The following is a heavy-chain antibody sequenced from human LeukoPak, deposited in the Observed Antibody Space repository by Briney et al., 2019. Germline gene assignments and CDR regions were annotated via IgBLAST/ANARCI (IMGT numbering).Heavy chain of an antibody. Sequence: GGSLRLSCAASGFTFNNYAMSWVRQAPGKGLEWVSVISDSGGSTYYADSVKGRFTISRDNSKNILYLQMNSLRAEDTAVYYCAKNTDYRGNSASFDYWGQGTLVTASS. CDR3: AKNTDYRGNSASFDY. D-gene: IGHD4-23*01. J-gene: IGHJ4*02. V-gene: IGHV3-23*01. CDR2: ISDSGGST. CDR1: GFTFNNYA.